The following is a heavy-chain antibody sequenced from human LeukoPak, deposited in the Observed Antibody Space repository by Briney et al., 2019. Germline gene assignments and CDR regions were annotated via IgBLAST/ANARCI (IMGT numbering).Heavy chain of an antibody. CDR1: GGSISSSTYY. Sequence: PSETLSLTCTVSGGSISSSTYYWAWIRQPPGKGLEWIGSIYYSGSTYYNPSLRSRVTISVDTSENQFFLEVSSVTAADTAVYYCASSSSGWDTYFDYWGQGTLVPVSS. D-gene: IGHD6-19*01. CDR2: IYYSGST. J-gene: IGHJ4*02. CDR3: ASSSSGWDTYFDY. V-gene: IGHV4-39*07.